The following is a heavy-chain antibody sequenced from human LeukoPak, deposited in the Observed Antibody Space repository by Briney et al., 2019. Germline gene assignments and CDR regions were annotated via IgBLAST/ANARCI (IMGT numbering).Heavy chain of an antibody. CDR1: GGSIGSDY. CDR3: ARSAKSYWYFDL. CDR2: TYYTGGT. J-gene: IGHJ2*01. V-gene: IGHV4-59*12. Sequence: PSETLSLTCTVSGGSIGSDYWTWIRQPPGKGLEYIGYTYYTGGTNYNPSLKSRVTISVDTSKNQFSLKLSSVTAADTAVYYCARSAKSYWYFDLWGRGTLVTVSS. D-gene: IGHD6-13*01.